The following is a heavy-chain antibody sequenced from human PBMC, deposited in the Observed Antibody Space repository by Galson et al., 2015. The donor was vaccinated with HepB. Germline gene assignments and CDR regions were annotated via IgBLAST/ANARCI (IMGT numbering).Heavy chain of an antibody. V-gene: IGHV3-66*01. J-gene: IGHJ4*02. CDR3: ARENDWSYDY. Sequence: SLRLSCAASGFTVSKNYMSWLRQAPGKGLEWASVISSGGYAKYDASAKGGFTISSENSENTLYLQMNSLRVEDTAVYYCARENDWSYDYWGQGTLVTVSS. CDR2: ISSGGYA. D-gene: IGHD2-21*01. CDR1: GFTVSKNY.